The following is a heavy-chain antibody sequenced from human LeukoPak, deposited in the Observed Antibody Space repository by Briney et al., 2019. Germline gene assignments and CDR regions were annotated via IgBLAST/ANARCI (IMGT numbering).Heavy chain of an antibody. Sequence: GGSLRLSCAASGFTFSNYDMSWVRQAPGKGPEWVSFISGSAATIYYADSVQGRFTISRDNARNSLYLQMNSLRAEDTAVYYCARMTTVTHYWGQGTLVTVSS. CDR2: ISGSAATI. V-gene: IGHV3-48*03. D-gene: IGHD4-17*01. J-gene: IGHJ4*02. CDR3: ARMTTVTHY. CDR1: GFTFSNYD.